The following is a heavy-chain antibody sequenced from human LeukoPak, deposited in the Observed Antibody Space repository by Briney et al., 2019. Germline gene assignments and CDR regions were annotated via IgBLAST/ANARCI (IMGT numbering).Heavy chain of an antibody. CDR3: ARDIGPLYGDYFRFDP. CDR2: ISSSSSYI. Sequence: PGGSLRLSCAASGFTFSHYAMSWVRQAPGKGLEWVSSISSSSSYIYYADSVKGRFTISRDNAKNSLYLQMNSLRAEDTAVYYCARDIGPLYGDYFRFDPWGQGTLVTVSS. D-gene: IGHD4-17*01. V-gene: IGHV3-21*01. J-gene: IGHJ5*02. CDR1: GFTFSHYA.